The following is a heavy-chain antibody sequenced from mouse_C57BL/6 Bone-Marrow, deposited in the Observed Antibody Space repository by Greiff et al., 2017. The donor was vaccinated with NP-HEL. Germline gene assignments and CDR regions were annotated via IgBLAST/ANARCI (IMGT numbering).Heavy chain of an antibody. V-gene: IGHV1-82*01. J-gene: IGHJ3*01. Sequence: VQLQESGPELVKPGASVKISCKASGYAFSSSWMNWVKQRPGKGLEWIGRIYPGDGDTNYNGKFKGKATLTADKSSSTAYMQLSSLTSEDSAVYFCARISNYKAWFAYWGQGTLVTVSA. CDR1: GYAFSSSW. CDR3: ARISNYKAWFAY. D-gene: IGHD2-5*01. CDR2: IYPGDGDT.